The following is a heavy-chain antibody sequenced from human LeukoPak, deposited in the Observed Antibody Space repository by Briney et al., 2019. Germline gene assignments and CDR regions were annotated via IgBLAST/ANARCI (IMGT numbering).Heavy chain of an antibody. D-gene: IGHD3-3*01. CDR1: GYTFTSYG. CDR3: ARALLVDFWSGYYPYNWFDP. V-gene: IGHV1-18*01. J-gene: IGHJ5*02. CDR2: ISAYNGNT. Sequence: ASVKVSCKASGYTFTSYGISWVRQAPGQGLEWMGWISAYNGNTNYAQKLQGRVTMTTDTSTSTAYMELRSLRSDDTAVYYCARALLVDFWSGYYPYNWFDPWGQGTLVTVSS.